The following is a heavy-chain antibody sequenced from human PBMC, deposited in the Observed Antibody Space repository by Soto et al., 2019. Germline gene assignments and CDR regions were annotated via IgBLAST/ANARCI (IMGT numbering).Heavy chain of an antibody. CDR2: IYYTGST. CDR1: GDSLSSYY. J-gene: IGHJ4*02. Sequence: SETLSLTCTVSGDSLSSYYWSWIRQPPGKGLEWIGYIYYTGSTNYNPSLKSRVTISLDTSKNQFSLKLTSVTAADTAVYYCAREGYGDYSWYYFDYWGQGTLVTVSS. D-gene: IGHD4-17*01. V-gene: IGHV4-59*12. CDR3: AREGYGDYSWYYFDY.